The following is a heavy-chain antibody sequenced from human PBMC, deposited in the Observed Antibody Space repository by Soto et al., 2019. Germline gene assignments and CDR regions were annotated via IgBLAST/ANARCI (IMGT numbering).Heavy chain of an antibody. D-gene: IGHD2-15*01. CDR1: GFSFSSYW. V-gene: IGHV3-74*01. CDR2: INGDGDYT. J-gene: IGHJ4*02. CDR3: ARERGGYSSYF. Sequence: EVQLVESGGGLVQPGGSLRLSCAASGFSFSSYWMHWLRQVPGKGLVWVSRINGDGDYTNYADSVKGRFTISRDNAKNTLYLQMNSLRAEDTAVYYCARERGGYSSYFWGQGTLFTVSS.